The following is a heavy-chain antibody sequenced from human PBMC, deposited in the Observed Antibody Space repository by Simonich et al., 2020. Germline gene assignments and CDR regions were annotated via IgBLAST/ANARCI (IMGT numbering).Heavy chain of an antibody. D-gene: IGHD5-12*01. Sequence: QVQLVQSGAEVKKPGASVKVSCKASGYTFTGYYMHWVRQAPGQGLEWMGWINPNRCGTNYAQKVQGRVTMTRDTSISTAYLELSRLRSDDTAVYYCASSKLATIDYWGQGTLVTVSS. CDR3: ASSKLATIDY. CDR1: GYTFTGYY. J-gene: IGHJ4*02. V-gene: IGHV1-2*02. CDR2: INPNRCGT.